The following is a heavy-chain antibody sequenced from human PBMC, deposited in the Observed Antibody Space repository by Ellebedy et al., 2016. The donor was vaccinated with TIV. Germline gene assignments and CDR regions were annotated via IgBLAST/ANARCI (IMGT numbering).Heavy chain of an antibody. D-gene: IGHD3-22*01. CDR1: GFTFSRYA. V-gene: IGHV3-30-3*01. J-gene: IGHJ6*02. CDR2: ISYDGSNK. Sequence: GGSLRLSCAASGFTFSRYAMHWVRQAPGKGLEWVAVISYDGSNKNYADSVKGRFTISRDNSKNTLYLQMNSLRAEDTAVYYCASIRWDSSLSYYYGMDVWGQGTTVTVSS. CDR3: ASIRWDSSLSYYYGMDV.